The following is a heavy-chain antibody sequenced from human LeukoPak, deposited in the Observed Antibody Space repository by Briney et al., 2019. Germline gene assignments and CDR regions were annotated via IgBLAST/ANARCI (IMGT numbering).Heavy chain of an antibody. V-gene: IGHV3-21*01. CDR3: ARGKNGNPPGFDY. Sequence: PGGSPRLSCAASGFTFSSYSMNWVRQAPGKGLEWVSSISSSSSYIYYADSVKGRFTISRDNAKNSLYLQMNSLRAEDTAVYYCARGKNGNPPGFDYWGQGTLVTVSS. D-gene: IGHD4-23*01. J-gene: IGHJ4*02. CDR2: ISSSSSYI. CDR1: GFTFSSYS.